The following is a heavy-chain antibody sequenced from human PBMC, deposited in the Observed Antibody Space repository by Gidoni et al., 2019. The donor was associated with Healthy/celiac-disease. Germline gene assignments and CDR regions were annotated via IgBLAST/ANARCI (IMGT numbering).Heavy chain of an antibody. J-gene: IGHJ4*02. CDR3: AREYLDYYDRGEPIIDY. CDR1: GFTFSSYA. Sequence: QVQLVESGGGVVQPGRSLRLSCAASGFTFSSYAMHWVRQAPGKGLEWVAVISYDGSNKYDADSVKGRFTISRDNSKNTLYLQMNSLRAEDTAVYYCAREYLDYYDRGEPIIDYWGQGTLVTVSS. V-gene: IGHV3-30-3*01. D-gene: IGHD3-22*01. CDR2: ISYDGSNK.